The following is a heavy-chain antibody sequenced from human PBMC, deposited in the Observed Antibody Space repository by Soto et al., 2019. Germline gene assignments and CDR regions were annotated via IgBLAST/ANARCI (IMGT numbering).Heavy chain of an antibody. Sequence: EVQLVESGGGLVQPGGSLRLSCAASGFTFSSYAMSWVRQAPGKGLEWVSAISGSGGSTYYADSVKGRFTISRDNSKNTLYLQMNSLRAEDTAVYYCAKDLFVSVAARPLLVGFDYWGQGTLVTVSS. CDR2: ISGSGGST. D-gene: IGHD6-6*01. J-gene: IGHJ4*02. CDR1: GFTFSSYA. V-gene: IGHV3-23*04. CDR3: AKDLFVSVAARPLLVGFDY.